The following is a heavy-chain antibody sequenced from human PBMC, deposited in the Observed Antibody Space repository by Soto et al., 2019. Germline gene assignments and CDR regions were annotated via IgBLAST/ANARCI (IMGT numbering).Heavy chain of an antibody. CDR1: GFTFSTYA. J-gene: IGHJ4*02. D-gene: IGHD6-6*01. V-gene: IGHV3-30*01. CDR3: ARGEGLLAPRPFDH. Sequence: QVQLVESGGGVVQPGRSLRLSCAASGFTFSTYAVHWVRQAPGKGLEWVAVISYDGTNKYYADSVKGRFTISRDNSKNTLYLQMNSLRPEDTAVYYCARGEGLLAPRPFDHWGQGTLVTVSS. CDR2: ISYDGTNK.